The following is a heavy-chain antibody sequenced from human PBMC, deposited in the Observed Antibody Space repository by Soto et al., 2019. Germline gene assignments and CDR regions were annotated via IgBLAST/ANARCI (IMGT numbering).Heavy chain of an antibody. J-gene: IGHJ5*02. V-gene: IGHV1-8*01. CDR1: GYTFTSYD. CDR3: ASPRFSTSGPYYWFDP. Sequence: GASVKVSCKASGYTFTSYDINWVRQATGQGLEWMGWMNPNSGNTGYAQKFQGRVTMTRNTSISTAYMELSSLRSEDTAVYYCASPRFSTSGPYYWFDPWGQGTLVTVSX. CDR2: MNPNSGNT. D-gene: IGHD3-10*01.